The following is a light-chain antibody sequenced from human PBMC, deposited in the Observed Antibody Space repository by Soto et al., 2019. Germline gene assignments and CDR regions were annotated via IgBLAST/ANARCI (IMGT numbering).Light chain of an antibody. CDR3: QHYNSYSEA. Sequence: DIQMTQSPSTLSGSVGDRVTITCRASQTISSWLAWYQQKPGKAPKLLIHKASTLKSGVPSRFSGSGSGTEFTLTISSLQPDDFATYYCQHYNSYSEAFRQGTKVDIX. J-gene: IGKJ1*01. CDR2: KAS. CDR1: QTISSW. V-gene: IGKV1-5*03.